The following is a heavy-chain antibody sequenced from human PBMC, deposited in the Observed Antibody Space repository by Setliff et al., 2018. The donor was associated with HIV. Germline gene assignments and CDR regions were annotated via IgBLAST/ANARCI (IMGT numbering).Heavy chain of an antibody. D-gene: IGHD6-6*01. Sequence: SVKVSCKASGYSFTDYAMNWVRQAPGQGLEWMGWINIGNGDTKYSQDFHDRVTISRDTPATTVYMELSSLRSDDMAVYYCARGWHSTSPNSYFDYWGQGSLVTVSS. J-gene: IGHJ4*02. V-gene: IGHV1-3*03. CDR2: INIGNGDT. CDR3: ARGWHSTSPNSYFDY. CDR1: GYSFTDYA.